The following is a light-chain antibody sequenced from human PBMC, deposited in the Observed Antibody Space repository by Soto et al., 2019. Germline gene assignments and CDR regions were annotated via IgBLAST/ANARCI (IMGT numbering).Light chain of an antibody. V-gene: IGLV6-57*04. J-gene: IGLJ1*01. Sequence: NFMLTQPHSVSESPGKTVTISCTRSSGSIVSNFVQKYQQRPGSAPTTVICGDHERPSGVPDRLSGSKSGKTASLTISGLQAEDEAEYYCCSYAGSYTYVFGTETKLTVL. CDR1: SGSIVSNF. CDR2: GDH. CDR3: CSYAGSYTYV.